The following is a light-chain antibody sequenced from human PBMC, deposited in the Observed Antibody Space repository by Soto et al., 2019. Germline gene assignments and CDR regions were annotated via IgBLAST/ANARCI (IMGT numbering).Light chain of an antibody. Sequence: QSVLTQPASVSGSPGQSITISCTGTSSDVGGYDYVSWYQQHPGKAPKLMIFDVSDRPSGVSPRFSGAKSGNTAALTISGRRAEDEADYHCSSYTSSTTVVFGGGTQLTVL. CDR1: SSDVGGYDY. V-gene: IGLV2-14*01. J-gene: IGLJ2*01. CDR2: DVS. CDR3: SSYTSSTTVV.